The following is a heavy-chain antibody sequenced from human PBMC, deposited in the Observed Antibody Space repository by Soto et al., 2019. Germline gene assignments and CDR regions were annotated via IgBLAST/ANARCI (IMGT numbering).Heavy chain of an antibody. CDR2: ISAYNGNT. J-gene: IGHJ4*02. CDR3: ARAYVDTAMVTGYFDY. V-gene: IGHV1-18*01. D-gene: IGHD5-18*01. CDR1: GYTVPSYG. Sequence: DSVKVSCRASGYTVPSYGISWVRQAPGQGLEWMGWISAYNGNTNYAQKLQGRVTMTTDTSTSTAYMELRSLRSDDTAVYYCARAYVDTAMVTGYFDYWGQGTLVTVSS.